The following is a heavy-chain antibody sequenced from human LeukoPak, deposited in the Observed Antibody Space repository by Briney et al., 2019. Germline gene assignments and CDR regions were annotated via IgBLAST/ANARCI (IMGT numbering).Heavy chain of an antibody. Sequence: SVKVSCKASGGTFSSYAISWVRQAPGQGLEWMGRIIPILGIANYAQKFQGRVTITADKSTSTAYMELSSLRSEDTAVYYCARGGDLVATGSAFDYWGQGTLVTVSS. V-gene: IGHV1-69*04. D-gene: IGHD5-12*01. CDR1: GGTFSSYA. CDR2: IIPILGIA. CDR3: ARGGDLVATGSAFDY. J-gene: IGHJ4*02.